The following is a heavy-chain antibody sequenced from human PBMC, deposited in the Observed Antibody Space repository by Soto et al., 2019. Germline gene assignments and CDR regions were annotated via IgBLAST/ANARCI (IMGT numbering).Heavy chain of an antibody. CDR1: GGTFSSYA. CDR3: ARGVRRSSSWYSRSPMNYYYGMDV. Sequence: ASVKVSCKASGGTFSSYAISWVRQAPGQGLEWMGGITPIFGTANYAQKFQGRVTITADESTSTAYMELSSLRSEDTAVYYCARGVRRSSSWYSRSPMNYYYGMDVWGQGTTVTVSS. J-gene: IGHJ6*02. V-gene: IGHV1-69*13. CDR2: ITPIFGTA. D-gene: IGHD6-13*01.